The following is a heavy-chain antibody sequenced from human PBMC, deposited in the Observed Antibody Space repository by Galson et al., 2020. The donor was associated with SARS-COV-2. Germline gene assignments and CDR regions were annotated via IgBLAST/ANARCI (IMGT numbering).Heavy chain of an antibody. J-gene: IGHJ3*02. V-gene: IGHV3-9*01. D-gene: IGHD3-16*01. Sequence: GGSLRLSCEASGFTFDDYAMHWVRQAPGKGLAWVSGISWNSGSIGYADSVKGRFTISRDNAKNALYLQMTSLRAEDTALYYCAKDRGGSGEDTGLGDDAFDIWGQGTMVTVSS. CDR3: AKDRGGSGEDTGLGDDAFDI. CDR2: ISWNSGSI. CDR1: GFTFDDYA.